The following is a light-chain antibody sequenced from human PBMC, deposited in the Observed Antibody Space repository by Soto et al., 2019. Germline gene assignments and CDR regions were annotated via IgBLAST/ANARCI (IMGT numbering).Light chain of an antibody. CDR2: EVS. Sequence: QSVLTQPASVSGSPGRSITISCTGTSSDVGSYDLVSWYQQHPDKAPKLLLFEVSKRPSGVSIRFSGSKSGNTASLTISGLQPEDEADYYCCSYATPRLFGGGTQLTVL. J-gene: IGLJ2*01. CDR1: SSDVGSYDL. V-gene: IGLV2-23*02. CDR3: CSYATPRL.